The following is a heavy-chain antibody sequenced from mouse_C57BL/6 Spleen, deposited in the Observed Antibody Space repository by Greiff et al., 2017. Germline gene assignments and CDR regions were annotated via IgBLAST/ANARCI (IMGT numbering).Heavy chain of an antibody. CDR3: ARRCGSASYYAMDY. J-gene: IGHJ4*01. CDR2: IYPGSGNT. D-gene: IGHD1-1*01. V-gene: IGHV1-66*01. CDR1: GYSFTSYY. Sequence: VQLQQSGPELVKPGASVKISCKASGYSFTSYYIHWVQQRPGQGLEWIGWIYPGSGNTKYNEKFKGKATLTADTSSSTAYMQLSSLTSEDSAVYYCARRCGSASYYAMDYWGQGTSVTVSS.